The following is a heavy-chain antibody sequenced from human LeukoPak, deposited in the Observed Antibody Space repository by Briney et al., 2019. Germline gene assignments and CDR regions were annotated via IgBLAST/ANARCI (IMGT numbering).Heavy chain of an antibody. D-gene: IGHD4-17*01. CDR1: GFTFDDYA. CDR3: ARDQAYGYYYYYMDV. CDR2: INWNSDTI. J-gene: IGHJ6*03. Sequence: GGSLRLSCAASGFTFDDYAMHWVRQAPGEGLEWVSGINWNSDTIKYADSVKGRFTISRDNAKNSLYLQMNSLRAEDTAVYYCARDQAYGYYYYYMDVWGKGTTVTVSS. V-gene: IGHV3-9*01.